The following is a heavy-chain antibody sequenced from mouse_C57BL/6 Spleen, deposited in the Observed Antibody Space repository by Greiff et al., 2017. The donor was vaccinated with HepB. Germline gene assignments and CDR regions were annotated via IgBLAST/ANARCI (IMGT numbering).Heavy chain of an antibody. CDR2: LDPSDSYT. V-gene: IGHV1-69*01. J-gene: IGHJ2*01. CDR3: ARGIYYYGSSPLGREYFDY. CDR1: GYTFTSYW. Sequence: QVQLQQPGAELVMPGASVKLSCKASGYTFTSYWMHWVKQRPGQGLEWIGELDPSDSYTNYNHKFKGTSTLTVDKSSSTAYMQLSSLTSADSAVYYCARGIYYYGSSPLGREYFDYWGQGTTLTVSS. D-gene: IGHD1-1*01.